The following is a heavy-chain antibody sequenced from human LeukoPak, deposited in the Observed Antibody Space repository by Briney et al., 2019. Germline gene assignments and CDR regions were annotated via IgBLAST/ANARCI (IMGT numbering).Heavy chain of an antibody. D-gene: IGHD6-6*01. CDR1: GFTVSSNY. Sequence: GGSLRLSCAASGFTVSSNYMSWVRQAPGKGLEWVSVIYSGGSTYYADSVKGRFTISRDNSKNTLYLQMNSLRAEDTAVYYCARERKYSSSSDFDHWGQGTLVTVSS. CDR3: ARERKYSSSSDFDH. CDR2: IYSGGST. J-gene: IGHJ4*02. V-gene: IGHV3-66*02.